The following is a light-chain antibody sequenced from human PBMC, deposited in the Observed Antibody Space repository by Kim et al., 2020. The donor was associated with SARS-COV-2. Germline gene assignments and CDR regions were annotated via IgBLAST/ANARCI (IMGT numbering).Light chain of an antibody. CDR2: GVS. CDR1: QSLLHSNGKTY. Sequence: DVVLTQTPVSLSVTPGQPASISCKSSQSLLHSNGKTYLYWYLQKPGQPPQLLIHGVSNRFSGVPDRFAGSGSGTDFTLRISRVEAEDVGVYYCMQNVHRPLTFGGGTKVEIK. J-gene: IGKJ4*01. CDR3: MQNVHRPLT. V-gene: IGKV2D-29*01.